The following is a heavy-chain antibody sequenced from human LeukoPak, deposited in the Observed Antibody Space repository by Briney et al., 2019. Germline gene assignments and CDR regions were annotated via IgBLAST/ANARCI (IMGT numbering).Heavy chain of an antibody. CDR1: GGSISSGGYS. J-gene: IGHJ3*02. Sequence: SETLSLTCAVSGGSISSGGYSWSWIRQPPGKGLEWIGYIYHSGSTYYNPSLKSRVTISVDRSKNQFSLKLSSVTAVDTAVYYCAILIQPGAFDIWGQGTMVTVSS. CDR3: AILIQPGAFDI. V-gene: IGHV4-30-2*01. CDR2: IYHSGST. D-gene: IGHD5-18*01.